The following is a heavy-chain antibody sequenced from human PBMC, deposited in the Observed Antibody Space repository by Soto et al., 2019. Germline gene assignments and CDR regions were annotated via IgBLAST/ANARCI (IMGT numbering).Heavy chain of an antibody. CDR3: ARDILRTYGMDV. CDR2: IYYSGST. Sequence: SETLSLTCTVSGGSVSSGSYYWSWIRQPPGKGLEWIGYIYYSGSTNYNPSLKSRVTISVDTSKNQFSLKLSSVTAADTAVYYCARDILRTYGMDVWGQGTPVTDSS. V-gene: IGHV4-61*01. CDR1: GGSVSSGSYY. D-gene: IGHD2-21*01. J-gene: IGHJ6*02.